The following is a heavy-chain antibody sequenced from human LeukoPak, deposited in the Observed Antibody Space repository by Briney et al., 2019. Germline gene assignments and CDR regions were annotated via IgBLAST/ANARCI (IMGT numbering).Heavy chain of an antibody. CDR1: GFTFSSYW. J-gene: IGHJ4*02. V-gene: IGHV3-7*04. Sequence: GGSLRLSCAASGFTFSSYWMSWVRQAPGKGLEWVANIKQDGSEKYYVDSVKGRFTISRVNAKNSLYLQMNSLRAEDTAVYYCARGYSSSWYYFDYWGQGTLVTVSS. CDR3: ARGYSSSWYYFDY. D-gene: IGHD6-13*01. CDR2: IKQDGSEK.